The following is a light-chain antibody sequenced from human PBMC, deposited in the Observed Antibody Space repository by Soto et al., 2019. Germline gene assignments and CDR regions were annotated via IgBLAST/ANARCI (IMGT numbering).Light chain of an antibody. CDR1: QNVSSN. CDR3: KQHPTQLPGT. V-gene: IGKV3-15*01. CDR2: GAS. Sequence: PSALSVSPGERTTLSCRASQNVSSNLAWYQQKPGQAPRLLIYGASTRATGIPARFSGSGSGTEYTSTICGLRFADDALYCCKQHPTQLPGTFAQGTKVDIK. J-gene: IGKJ1*01.